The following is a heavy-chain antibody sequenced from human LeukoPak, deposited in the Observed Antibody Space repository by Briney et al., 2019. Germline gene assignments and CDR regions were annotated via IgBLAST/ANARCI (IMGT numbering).Heavy chain of an antibody. CDR2: IIPIFGTA. Sequence: VASVKVSCKASGGTFSSYAISWVRQAPGQGLEWMGGIIPIFGTANYAQRFQGRVTITADESTSTAYMELSSLRSEDTAVYYCARAVIAVAGHYYFDYWGQGTLVTVSS. J-gene: IGHJ4*02. CDR1: GGTFSSYA. CDR3: ARAVIAVAGHYYFDY. V-gene: IGHV1-69*13. D-gene: IGHD6-19*01.